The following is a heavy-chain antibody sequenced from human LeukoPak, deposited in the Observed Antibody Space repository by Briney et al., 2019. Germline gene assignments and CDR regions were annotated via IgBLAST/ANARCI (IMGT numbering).Heavy chain of an antibody. J-gene: IGHJ3*02. CDR3: SRRAAAAGIDAFDI. V-gene: IGHV3-13*01. CDR2: VGTGGDT. D-gene: IGHD6-13*01. CDR1: GFSFRNYD. Sequence: GGSLRLSCSASGFSFRNYDMHWVRQPTGKGLEWVSAVGTGGDTYYAGSVMGRFTVVSENAKNTLYLQMNSLRAGDTAMYYCSRRAAAAGIDAFDIWGQGTMVTVSS.